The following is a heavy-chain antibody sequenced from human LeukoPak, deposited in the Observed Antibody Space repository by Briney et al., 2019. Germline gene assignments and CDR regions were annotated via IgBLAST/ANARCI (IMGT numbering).Heavy chain of an antibody. D-gene: IGHD7-27*01. CDR1: GFTFSSYA. CDR2: ISGSGGST. V-gene: IGHV3-23*01. Sequence: GGSLRLSCAASGFTFSSYAMSWVRLAPGKGLEWVSAISGSGGSTYYADSVKGRFTISRDNSKNTLYLQMNSLRAEDTAVYYCAKSRGHWGRYYFDYWGQGTLVTVSS. CDR3: AKSRGHWGRYYFDY. J-gene: IGHJ4*02.